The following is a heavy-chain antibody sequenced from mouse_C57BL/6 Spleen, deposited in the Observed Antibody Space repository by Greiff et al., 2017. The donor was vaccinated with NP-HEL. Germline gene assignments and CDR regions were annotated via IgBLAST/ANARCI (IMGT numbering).Heavy chain of an antibody. CDR3: ANGSSSYWYFDV. CDR2: INPSSGYT. CDR1: GYTFTSYW. J-gene: IGHJ1*03. Sequence: QVHVKQSGAELAKPGASVKLSCKASGYTFTSYWMHWVKQRPGQGLEWIGYINPSSGYTKYNQKFKDKATLTADKSSSTAYMQLSSLTYEDSAVYYCANGSSSYWYFDVWGTGTTVTVSS. V-gene: IGHV1-7*01. D-gene: IGHD1-1*01.